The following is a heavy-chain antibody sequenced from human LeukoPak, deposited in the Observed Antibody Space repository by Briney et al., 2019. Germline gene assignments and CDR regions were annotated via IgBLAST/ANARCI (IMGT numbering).Heavy chain of an antibody. D-gene: IGHD6-19*01. CDR1: GYTFTSYG. V-gene: IGHV1-18*01. CDR2: ISAYNGNT. Sequence: WASVKVSCKASGYTFTSYGISWVRQAPGQGLEWMGWISAYNGNTNYAQKLQGRVTMTTDTSTSTAYMELRSLRSDDTAVYYCARRHYSSGWYYFDYWGQGTLVTVSS. J-gene: IGHJ4*02. CDR3: ARRHYSSGWYYFDY.